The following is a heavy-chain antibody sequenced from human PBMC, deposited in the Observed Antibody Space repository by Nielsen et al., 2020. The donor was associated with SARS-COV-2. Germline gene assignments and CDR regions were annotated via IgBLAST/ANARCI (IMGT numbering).Heavy chain of an antibody. D-gene: IGHD3-10*01. V-gene: IGHV3-33*01. J-gene: IGHJ3*02. CDR1: GFTFSSYG. CDR3: ARDFRFGESSDAFDI. CDR2: IWYDGSNK. Sequence: GGSLRLSCAASGFTFSSYGMHWVRQAPGKGLEWVAVIWYDGSNKYYADSVKGRFTISRDNSKNTLYLQMNSLRAEDTAVYYCARDFRFGESSDAFDIWGQGTMVTVSS.